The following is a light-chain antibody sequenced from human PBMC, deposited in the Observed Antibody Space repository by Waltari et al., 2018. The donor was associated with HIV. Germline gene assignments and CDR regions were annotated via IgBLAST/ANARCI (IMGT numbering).Light chain of an antibody. Sequence: SYELTQPPSASASPGQPARTTCSGDNLGDKYACWYQQKPGQSPVLVIYQDRRRPSGIPGRFSRSRSGNTATLTISGTQAMDEADYYCQAWDSSTAVFGTGTKVTVL. CDR1: NLGDKY. CDR3: QAWDSSTAV. J-gene: IGLJ1*01. V-gene: IGLV3-1*01. CDR2: QDR.